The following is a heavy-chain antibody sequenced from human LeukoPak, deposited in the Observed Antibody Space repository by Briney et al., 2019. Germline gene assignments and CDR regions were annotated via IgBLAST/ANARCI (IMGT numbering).Heavy chain of an antibody. CDR3: ARGRHDYGAFDY. V-gene: IGHV4-39*01. CDR2: IYYSGST. D-gene: IGHD4-17*01. CDR1: GGSISSSNYY. J-gene: IGHJ4*02. Sequence: SETLSLTCTVSGGSISSSNYYWGWIRQPPGKGLEWIGSIYYSGSTYYNPSLKSRVTISVDTSKNQFSLKLSSVTAADTAVYYCARGRHDYGAFDYWGQGTLVTVSS.